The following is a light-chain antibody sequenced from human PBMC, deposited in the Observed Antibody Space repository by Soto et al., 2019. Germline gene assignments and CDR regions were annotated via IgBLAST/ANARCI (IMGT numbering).Light chain of an antibody. V-gene: IGKV3-15*01. Sequence: DIVMTQSPGTLSVSPGERATLFCMASQSVRSSLAWYQQKPGQAPRLLIYGASTRATGIPARFSGSGSGTEFTLTISSLQSEDFAVYYCQQYNDWPQTFGQGTKVDI. J-gene: IGKJ1*01. CDR2: GAS. CDR3: QQYNDWPQT. CDR1: QSVRSS.